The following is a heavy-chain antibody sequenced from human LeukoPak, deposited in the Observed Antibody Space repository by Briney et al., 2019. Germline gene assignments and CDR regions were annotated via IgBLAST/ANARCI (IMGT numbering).Heavy chain of an antibody. D-gene: IGHD3-22*01. CDR3: AKGGKYYYDSSGLSDY. Sequence: GRSLRLSCAASGFTFSSYGMHWVRQAPGKGLEWVAVISYDRSNKYYADSVKGRFTISRDNSKNTLYLQMNSLRAEDTAVYYCAKGGKYYYDSSGLSDYWGQGTLVTVSS. J-gene: IGHJ4*02. V-gene: IGHV3-30*18. CDR2: ISYDRSNK. CDR1: GFTFSSYG.